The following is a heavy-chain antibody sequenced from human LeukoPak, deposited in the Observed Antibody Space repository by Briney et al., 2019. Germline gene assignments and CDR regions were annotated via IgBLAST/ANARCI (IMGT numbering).Heavy chain of an antibody. CDR1: GYTFTGYY. CDR2: INPNSGGT. D-gene: IGHD3-22*01. J-gene: IGHJ4*02. CDR3: ARALVYYDSSGYYGY. V-gene: IGHV1-2*02. Sequence: ASVKVSCKASGYTFTGYYMHWVRQAPGQGLEWMGWINPNSGGTNYAQKFQGRVTMTRDTSISTAYMELSRLRSDDTAVYYCARALVYYDSSGYYGYWGQGTLSPSPQ.